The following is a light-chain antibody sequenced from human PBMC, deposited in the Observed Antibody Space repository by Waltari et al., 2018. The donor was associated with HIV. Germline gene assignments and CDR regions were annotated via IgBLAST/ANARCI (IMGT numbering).Light chain of an antibody. CDR2: GDK. Sequence: SSVVAQSPSVSVAPGQTAYITCDGDDIGNKSVNWYQQKAGQAPVLVVFGDKDRASGIPDRCSGSNSPYTATLTIASVEAGDEADYYCQVRDSTVVFGGGTRLNV. CDR1: DIGNKS. J-gene: IGLJ2*01. CDR3: QVRDSTVV. V-gene: IGLV3-21*02.